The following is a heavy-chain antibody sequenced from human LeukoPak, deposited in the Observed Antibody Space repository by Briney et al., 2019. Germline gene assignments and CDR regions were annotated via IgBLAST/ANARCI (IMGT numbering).Heavy chain of an antibody. V-gene: IGHV4-39*07. CDR2: VYYSGST. D-gene: IGHD3-22*01. CDR1: GGSISSSSYY. Sequence: KSSETLSLTCTVSGGSISSSSYYWGWIRQPPGKGLEWIGSVYYSGSTYYNPSLKSRVTISVDTSKNQFSLKLSSVTAADTAVYYCARVGDHYYDSSGKKDDYWGQGTLVTVSS. CDR3: ARVGDHYYDSSGKKDDY. J-gene: IGHJ4*02.